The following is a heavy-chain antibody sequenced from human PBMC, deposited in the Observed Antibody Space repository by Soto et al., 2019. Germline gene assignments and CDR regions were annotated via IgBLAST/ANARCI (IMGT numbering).Heavy chain of an antibody. CDR2: IYYSGST. J-gene: IGHJ4*02. V-gene: IGHV4-61*01. D-gene: IGHD1-20*01. Sequence: PSETLSLTCTFSVDSVSSGSYFCSWIRQPPGKGLEWIGYIYYSGSTNYSPSLKSRVTISVDTSKNQFSLKLGSVTAADTAVYYCAREGGNWNFEYWGQGTLVSVSS. CDR3: AREGGNWNFEY. CDR1: VDSVSSGSYF.